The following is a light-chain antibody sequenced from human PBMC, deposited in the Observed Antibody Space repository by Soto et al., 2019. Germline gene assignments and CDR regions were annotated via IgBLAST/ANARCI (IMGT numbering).Light chain of an antibody. CDR3: SSYTSSSSPHYV. V-gene: IGLV2-14*01. J-gene: IGLJ1*01. CDR1: SSDVGGYNY. Sequence: QSALTQPASVSGSPGQSITISCTGTSSDVGGYNYVSWYQQHPGKAPKLMIYDVSNRPSGVSNRFSGSKSGNTAYLTISGLQAEDEADYYCSSYTSSSSPHYVFGTGTQLTVL. CDR2: DVS.